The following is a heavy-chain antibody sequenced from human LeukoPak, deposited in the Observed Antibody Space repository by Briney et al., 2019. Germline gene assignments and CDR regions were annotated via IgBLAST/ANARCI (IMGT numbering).Heavy chain of an antibody. J-gene: IGHJ3*02. Sequence: ASVKVSCKASGYTFTSYYMHWVRQAPGQGLEWMGIINPSGGSTSYAQKFQGRVTMTRDMSTSTVYMELSSLRSEDTAVYYCARDQLPFFYDSSGYDAFDIWAKGQWSPPLQ. CDR2: INPSGGST. D-gene: IGHD3-22*01. V-gene: IGHV1-46*01. CDR3: ARDQLPFFYDSSGYDAFDI. CDR1: GYTFTSYY.